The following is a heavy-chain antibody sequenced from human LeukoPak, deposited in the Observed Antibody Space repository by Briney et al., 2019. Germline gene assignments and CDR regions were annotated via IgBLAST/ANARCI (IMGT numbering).Heavy chain of an antibody. Sequence: ASATVSCKVSGYTLTELSMHWVRQAPGKGLEWMGGFDPEDGETIYAQKFQGRVTMTEDTSTDTAYMELSSLRSEDTAVYYCATALVGATTSPFDYWGQGTLVTVSS. CDR2: FDPEDGET. J-gene: IGHJ4*02. CDR3: ATALVGATTSPFDY. D-gene: IGHD1-26*01. V-gene: IGHV1-24*01. CDR1: GYTLTELS.